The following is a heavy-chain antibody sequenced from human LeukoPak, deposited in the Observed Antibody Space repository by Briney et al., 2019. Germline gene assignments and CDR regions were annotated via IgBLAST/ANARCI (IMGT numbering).Heavy chain of an antibody. CDR3: ARANIITGEFDY. D-gene: IGHD7-27*01. V-gene: IGHV4-59*08. J-gene: IGHJ4*02. CDR2: IYYSGST. CDR1: GGSISSYY. Sequence: SPSETLSLTCIVSGGSISSYYWSWIRQPPGKGLEWIGYIYYSGSTNYNPSLKSRVTISVDTSKNQFSLKLSSVTAADTAVYYCARANIITGEFDYWGQGTLVTVSS.